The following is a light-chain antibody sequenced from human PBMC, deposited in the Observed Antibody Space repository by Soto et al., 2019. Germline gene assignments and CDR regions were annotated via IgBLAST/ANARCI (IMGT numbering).Light chain of an antibody. Sequence: DIQMTQPASSVSASLGDRVTITCRARQDISIWLAWYQQRPGKAPKLLIYDASNLQSGVPSRFSGTGSGTDFTLTISSLQPEDCATYFCQQTDRFPWTFGQGTKVEV. J-gene: IGKJ1*01. CDR3: QQTDRFPWT. CDR1: QDISIW. CDR2: DAS. V-gene: IGKV1-12*01.